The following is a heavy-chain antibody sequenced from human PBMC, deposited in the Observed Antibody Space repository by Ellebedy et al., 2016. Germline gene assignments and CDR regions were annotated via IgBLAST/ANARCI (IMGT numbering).Heavy chain of an antibody. CDR3: PRYCSLGRESYFFDY. Sequence: SETLSLTXTVSGDSISSGDFYWSRIRQAPGKGLEWIGYIYHTEASYYNPSLEGRVAISLDTSRNRIYLNLKSVTAADTAVYFCPRYCSLGRESYFFDYWGQGSLVTVSS. V-gene: IGHV4-30-4*08. D-gene: IGHD2-15*01. J-gene: IGHJ4*02. CDR2: IYHTEAS. CDR1: GDSISSGDFY.